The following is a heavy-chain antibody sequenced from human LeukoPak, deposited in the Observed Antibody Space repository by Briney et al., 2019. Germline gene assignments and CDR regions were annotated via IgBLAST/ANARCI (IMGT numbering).Heavy chain of an antibody. CDR3: ARAGERYYGSGSYPVYYYYYMDV. J-gene: IGHJ6*03. Sequence: SVKVSCKASGGTFSSYAISWVRQAPGQGLEWMGGIIPIFGTASYAQKFQGRVTITTDESTSTAYMELSSLRSEDTAVYYCARAGERYYGSGSYPVYYYYYMDVWGKGTTVTVSS. CDR1: GGTFSSYA. D-gene: IGHD3-10*01. V-gene: IGHV1-69*05. CDR2: IIPIFGTA.